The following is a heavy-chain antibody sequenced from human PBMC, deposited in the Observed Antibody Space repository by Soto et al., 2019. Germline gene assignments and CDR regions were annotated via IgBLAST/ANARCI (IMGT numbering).Heavy chain of an antibody. CDR3: ANERSYYYAMDV. Sequence: EVQLLESGGGLVQPGGSLRLSCAASGFTLSSYAMSWVRQAPGKGLEWVSGLNKSGDRTYYADYVRGRFTITRDSFKNTLHLQQNSLRVEATAVYYCANERSYYYAMDVWGQGTTVTVSS. J-gene: IGHJ6*02. V-gene: IGHV3-23*01. CDR1: GFTLSSYA. CDR2: LNKSGDRT.